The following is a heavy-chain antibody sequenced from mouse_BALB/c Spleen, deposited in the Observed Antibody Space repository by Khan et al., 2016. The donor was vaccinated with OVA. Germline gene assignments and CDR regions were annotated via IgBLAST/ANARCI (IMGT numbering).Heavy chain of an antibody. CDR2: IAPGSGST. D-gene: IGHD1-1*01. CDR3: AREDYYGSSCYAMDY. CDR1: GYTFTSYW. J-gene: IGHJ4*01. V-gene: IGHV1S41*01. Sequence: DLVKPGASVKLSCKASGYTFTSYWINWIKQRPGQGLEWIGRIAPGSGSTDYNEMIKGKATLTVDTSSSTVYIQLSSLSSEDSAVYFCAREDYYGSSCYAMDYWGQGTSVTVSS.